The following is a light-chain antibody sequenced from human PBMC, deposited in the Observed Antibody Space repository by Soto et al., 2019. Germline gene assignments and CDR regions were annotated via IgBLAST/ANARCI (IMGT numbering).Light chain of an antibody. V-gene: IGLV2-14*01. CDR1: SSDVGGFDF. Sequence: QSALTQPASVSGSPGQSITISCTGTSSDVGGFDFVSWYQHHPGKAPKLLVYEVSNRPSWVSSRFSGSKSGTTASLTISGLQAEDEAGYFCAAWDDRLNGVVFGGGTKLTVL. J-gene: IGLJ2*01. CDR3: AAWDDRLNGVV. CDR2: EVS.